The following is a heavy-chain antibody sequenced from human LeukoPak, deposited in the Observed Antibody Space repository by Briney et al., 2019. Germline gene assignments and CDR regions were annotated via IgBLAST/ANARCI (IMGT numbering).Heavy chain of an antibody. V-gene: IGHV3-74*01. CDR1: GFTFSSYW. J-gene: IGHJ6*03. Sequence: GGSLRLSCAASGFTFSSYWMHWVRQAPGKGMVWVSRINSDGSSTSYADSVKGRFTIPRDNAKNTLYLQMNSLRAEDTAVYYCARGGYSYGSYYYMDVWGKGTTVTVSS. CDR3: ARGGYSYGSYYYMDV. D-gene: IGHD5-18*01. CDR2: INSDGSST.